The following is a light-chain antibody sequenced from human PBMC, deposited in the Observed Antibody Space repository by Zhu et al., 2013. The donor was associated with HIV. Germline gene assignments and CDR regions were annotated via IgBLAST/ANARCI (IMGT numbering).Light chain of an antibody. V-gene: IGKV3-15*01. CDR1: QSVSKK. J-gene: IGKJ4*01. CDR2: GAS. CDR3: QQYNNWPPLT. Sequence: EIVMTQSPATLSVSPGERATLSCRASQSVSKKLAWYQQKPGQAPSLLIYGASIRATGIPARFSGSESGTEFTLTISSLQSEDFAVYYCQQYNNWPPLTFGGGTTVEVK.